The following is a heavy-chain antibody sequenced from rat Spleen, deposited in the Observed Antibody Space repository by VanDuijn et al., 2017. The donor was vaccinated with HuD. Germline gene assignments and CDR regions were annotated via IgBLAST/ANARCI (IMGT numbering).Heavy chain of an antibody. V-gene: IGHV5-22*01. D-gene: IGHD1-10*01. Sequence: EVQLVESDGDLVQPGRSLKLSCAASGFTFSDYYMAWVRQAPKKGLEWVASISYEGSSTYYGDSVKGRFVISKDNAKNTGYLQMNNLRSEDTAIYFCTSRGNNYLNLFATWGQGTLVTVSS. CDR3: TSRGNNYLNLFAT. CDR1: GFTFSDYY. CDR2: ISYEGSST. J-gene: IGHJ3*01.